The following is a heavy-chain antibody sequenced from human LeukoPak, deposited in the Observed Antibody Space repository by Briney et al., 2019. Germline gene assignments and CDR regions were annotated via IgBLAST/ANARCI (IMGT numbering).Heavy chain of an antibody. V-gene: IGHV1-2*02. Sequence: ASVKVSCKASGYTFTGYYMHWVRQAPGQGLEWMGWINPNSGGTNYAQKFQGRVTMTRDTSISTAYMELSRLRSDDTAVYYRARVIAVAGKFDYWGQGTLVTVSS. J-gene: IGHJ4*02. CDR2: INPNSGGT. D-gene: IGHD6-19*01. CDR3: ARVIAVAGKFDY. CDR1: GYTFTGYY.